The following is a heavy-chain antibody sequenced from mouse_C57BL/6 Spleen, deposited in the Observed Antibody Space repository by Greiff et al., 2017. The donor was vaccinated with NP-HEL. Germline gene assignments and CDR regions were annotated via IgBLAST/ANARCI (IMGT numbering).Heavy chain of an antibody. CDR1: GYTFTSYW. D-gene: IGHD1-1*01. CDR3: ARWGYGSSPYYFDY. CDR2: IYPSDSET. Sequence: VQLQQPGAELVRPGSSVKLSCKASGYTFTSYWMDWVKQRPGQGLEWIGNIYPSDSETHYNQKFKDKATLTVDKSSSTAYMQLSSLTSEDSAVYYCARWGYGSSPYYFDYWGQGTTLTVSS. J-gene: IGHJ2*01. V-gene: IGHV1-61*01.